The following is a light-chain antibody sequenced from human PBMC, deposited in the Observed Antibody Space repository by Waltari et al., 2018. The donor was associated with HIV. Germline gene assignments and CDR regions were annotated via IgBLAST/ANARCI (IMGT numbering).Light chain of an antibody. J-gene: IGLJ1*01. Sequence: SVSGSLGQSITISCTGTSSDVGGYNYVSWYQQHPGTAPKLMIFDVSNRPSGVSNRFSGSKSGNTASLTISGLQAEDEADYYCGSYASDSTRVFGTGTKVTVL. CDR3: GSYASDSTRV. V-gene: IGLV2-14*03. CDR2: DVS. CDR1: SSDVGGYNY.